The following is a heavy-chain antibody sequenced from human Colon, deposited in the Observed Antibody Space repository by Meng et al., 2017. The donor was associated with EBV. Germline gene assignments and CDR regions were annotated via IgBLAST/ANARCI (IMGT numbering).Heavy chain of an antibody. CDR1: GGSTSGCY. CDR2: IIHGGSP. D-gene: IGHD2-8*02. V-gene: IGHV4-34*12. Sequence: QEQPQWGGEGFLQPPGTLPLTCAVKGGSTSGCYWNWIRQPPGKELEWIGEIIHGGSPSYNPSLQRRVTISIDTSKNQLSLLLSSVPAADTAVYYCARRPTGIDYWGQGTLVTVSS. J-gene: IGHJ4*02. CDR3: ARRPTGIDY.